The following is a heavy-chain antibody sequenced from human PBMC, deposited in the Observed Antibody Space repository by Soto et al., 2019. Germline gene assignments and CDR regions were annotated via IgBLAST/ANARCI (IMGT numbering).Heavy chain of an antibody. Sequence: GGSLRLSCAASGFTFSNAWMSLVRQSPGKGLEWVGRIKSKTDGGTTDYAAPVKGRFTISRDDSKTTLYLQMNRLKTEATDVYYCTTEPNGRSYGMDAWGQGTPVTVSS. J-gene: IGHJ6*02. CDR1: GFTFSNAW. CDR3: TTEPNGRSYGMDA. V-gene: IGHV3-15*01. CDR2: IKSKTDGGTT.